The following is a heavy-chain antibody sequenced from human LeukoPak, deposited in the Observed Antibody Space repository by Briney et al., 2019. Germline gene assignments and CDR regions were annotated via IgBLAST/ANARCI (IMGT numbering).Heavy chain of an antibody. CDR1: GGSFSGYY. Sequence: HSQTLSLTCAVYGGSFSGYYWSWIRQPPGKGLEWIGEINHSGSTNYNPSLKSRVTISVDTSKNQFSLKLSSVTAADTAVYYCARLGCYDSSYDYWGQGTLVTVSS. CDR3: ARLGCYDSSYDY. CDR2: INHSGST. D-gene: IGHD3-22*01. V-gene: IGHV4-34*01. J-gene: IGHJ4*02.